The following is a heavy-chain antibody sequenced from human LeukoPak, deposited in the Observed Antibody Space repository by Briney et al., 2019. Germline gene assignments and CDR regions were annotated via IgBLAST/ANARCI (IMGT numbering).Heavy chain of an antibody. J-gene: IGHJ4*02. V-gene: IGHV6-1*01. CDR1: GDSVSSNSAA. Sequence: SQTLSLTCALSGDSVSSNSAAWNWIRQSPSRGLEWLGRTYYRSKWYNDYAVSVKSRITIDPDTSKNQFSLQLNSVTPEDTAVYYCARDRRDFWSATSGFDYWGQGTLVTVSS. D-gene: IGHD3-3*01. CDR2: TYYRSKWYN. CDR3: ARDRRDFWSATSGFDY.